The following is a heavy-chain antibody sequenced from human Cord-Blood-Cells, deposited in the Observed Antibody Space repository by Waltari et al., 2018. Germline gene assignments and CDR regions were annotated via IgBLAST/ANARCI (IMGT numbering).Heavy chain of an antibody. Sequence: QVQLQQWGAGLLKPSETLSLTCAVYGGSFSGYYWSWHRQPPGKGLEWIGEINHSGSTNYNPSLKGRVTISVDTSKNQFSLKLSSVTAADTAVYYCARRAFYYYDSSGYYYWGQGTLVTVSS. V-gene: IGHV4-34*01. D-gene: IGHD3-22*01. CDR3: ARRAFYYYDSSGYYY. J-gene: IGHJ4*02. CDR2: INHSGST. CDR1: GGSFSGYY.